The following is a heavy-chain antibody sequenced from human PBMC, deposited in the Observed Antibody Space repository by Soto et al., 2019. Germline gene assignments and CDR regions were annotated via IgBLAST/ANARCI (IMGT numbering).Heavy chain of an antibody. CDR2: IYNGGST. CDR1: GESVTSVGFH. CDR3: ARAPVGLDTISYFDY. J-gene: IGHJ4*02. V-gene: IGHV4-30-2*05. Sequence: SGPLSLAIAVSGESVTSVGFHGAWLRRPPGKGLEWIGYIYNGGSTYYRPSLESRMHTSLDATRNHYSLRLTSVTAADTAVYFCARAPVGLDTISYFDYWGQGKLVTVSS. D-gene: IGHD3-3*01.